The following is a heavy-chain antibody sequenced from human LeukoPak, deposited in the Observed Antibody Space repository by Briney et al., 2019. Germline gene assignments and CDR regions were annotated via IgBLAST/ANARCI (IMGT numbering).Heavy chain of an antibody. Sequence: SVKVSCKASGYTFTSYGISWVRQAPGQGLEWMGGIIPIFGTANYAQKFQGRVTITTDESTSTAYMELSSLRSEDAAVYYCAIGTMVRGLDPWGQGTLVTVSS. CDR2: IIPIFGTA. J-gene: IGHJ5*02. CDR3: AIGTMVRGLDP. V-gene: IGHV1-69*05. D-gene: IGHD3-10*01. CDR1: GYTFTSYG.